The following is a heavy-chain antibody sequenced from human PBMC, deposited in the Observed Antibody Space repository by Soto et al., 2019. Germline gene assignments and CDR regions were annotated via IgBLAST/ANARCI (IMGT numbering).Heavy chain of an antibody. V-gene: IGHV1-69*01. CDR3: ARDGGRHSGGIDY. CDR2: IIPIFGTA. CDR1: GGTFSSYS. Sequence: QVQLVQSGAEVPKPGSSVKVSCKASGGTFSSYSINWVRQAPGQGLEWMGEIIPIFGTANYAQKFQGRVTITADESTSTAYMELSSLRSEDTAVYYCARDGGRHSGGIDYWGQGTLVTVSS. D-gene: IGHD1-26*01. J-gene: IGHJ4*02.